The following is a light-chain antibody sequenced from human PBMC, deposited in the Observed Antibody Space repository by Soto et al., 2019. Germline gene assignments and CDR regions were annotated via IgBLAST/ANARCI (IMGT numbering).Light chain of an antibody. CDR1: QGINY. CDR2: AAS. CDR3: QQLSSYPRT. Sequence: DIQLTQSPSFLSASVGDRVTITCRASQGINYLAWYQQKPGKAPKLLIYAASTLQSGVPSRFSGSGSGTEFTLTISSLQPEDFATYYCQQLSSYPRTFGQGTKVEIK. V-gene: IGKV1-9*01. J-gene: IGKJ1*01.